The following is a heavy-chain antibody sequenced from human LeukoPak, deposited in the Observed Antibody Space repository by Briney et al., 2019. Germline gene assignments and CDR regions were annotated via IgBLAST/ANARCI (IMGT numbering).Heavy chain of an antibody. V-gene: IGHV1-24*01. Sequence: ASVKVSCKVSGYTLTELSMHWVRQAPGKGLEWMGGFDPEDGETIYAQKFQGRVTMTEDTSTDTAYMELSSLRSEDTAVYYCATGTYCGGDCQDAFDIWGQGTMVTVSS. J-gene: IGHJ3*02. CDR1: GYTLTELS. CDR2: FDPEDGET. D-gene: IGHD2-21*02. CDR3: ATGTYCGGDCQDAFDI.